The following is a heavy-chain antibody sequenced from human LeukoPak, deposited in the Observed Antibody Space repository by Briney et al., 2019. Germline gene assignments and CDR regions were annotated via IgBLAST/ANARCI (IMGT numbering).Heavy chain of an antibody. CDR2: ISYDEIT. V-gene: IGHV4-39*07. J-gene: IGHJ3*02. Sequence: SETLSLTCTVSGGSISSSSYYWGWIRQPPGKGLEWIGYISYDEITDYNPSLGNRVTISLDRSKNQFSLKLTSVTAADTAVYYCARDHKLPGKQLWFYAFHIWGQGTMITVSS. CDR1: GGSISSSSYY. CDR3: ARDHKLPGKQLWFYAFHI. D-gene: IGHD5-18*01.